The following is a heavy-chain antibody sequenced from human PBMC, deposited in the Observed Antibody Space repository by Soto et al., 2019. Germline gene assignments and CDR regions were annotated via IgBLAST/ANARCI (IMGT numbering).Heavy chain of an antibody. CDR2: ISAYNGNT. CDR3: ARYWQSGITIFGVVREFDP. V-gene: IGHV1-18*01. J-gene: IGHJ5*02. CDR1: GYTFTSYG. D-gene: IGHD3-3*01. Sequence: ASVKVSCKASGYTFTSYGISWVRQAPGQGLEWMGWISAYNGNTNYAQKLQGRVTMTTDTSTSTAYMELRSLRSDDTAVYYCARYWQSGITIFGVVREFDPWGQGTLVTVSS.